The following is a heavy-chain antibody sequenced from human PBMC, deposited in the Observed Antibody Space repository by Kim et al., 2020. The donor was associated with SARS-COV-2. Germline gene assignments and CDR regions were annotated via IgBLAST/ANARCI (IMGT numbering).Heavy chain of an antibody. J-gene: IGHJ4*02. CDR3: ATEGVITN. CDR1: GFTFSNYE. Sequence: GGSLRLSCAASGFTFSNYEMNWVRQAPGKGLEWLSYISSSGDITYSADSVKGRFTISRDNAKNSLYLQMSSLRAEDTGVYYCATEGVITNWGQGTLVTVSS. CDR2: ISSSGDIT. V-gene: IGHV3-48*03. D-gene: IGHD3-22*01.